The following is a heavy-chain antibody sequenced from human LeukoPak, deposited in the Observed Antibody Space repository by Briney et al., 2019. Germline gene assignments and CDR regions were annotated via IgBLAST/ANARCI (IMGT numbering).Heavy chain of an antibody. D-gene: IGHD2-15*01. CDR1: GFTFSDYY. CDR3: ARDVEDIVVVVAATPSGY. Sequence: GGSLRLSCAAPGFTFSDYYMSWIRQAPGKGLEWVSYISSSSSTIYYADSVKGRFTISRDNAKNSLYLQMNSLRAEDTAVYYCARDVEDIVVVVAATPSGYWGQGTLVTVSS. J-gene: IGHJ4*02. V-gene: IGHV3-11*04. CDR2: ISSSSSTI.